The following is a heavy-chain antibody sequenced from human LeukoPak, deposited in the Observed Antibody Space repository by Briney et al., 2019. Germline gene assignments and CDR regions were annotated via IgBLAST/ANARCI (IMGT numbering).Heavy chain of an antibody. CDR1: GFTFSSYG. D-gene: IGHD3-10*01. Sequence: GGSLRLSCAASGFTFSSYGMHWVRQAPGKGLEWVAFIRYDGSNKYYADSVKGRFTISRDNSKNTLYLQMNSLRAEDTAVYYCAKDTNNMVRGVIIGYYFGYWGQGTLVTVSS. CDR3: AKDTNNMVRGVIIGYYFGY. J-gene: IGHJ4*02. CDR2: IRYDGSNK. V-gene: IGHV3-30*02.